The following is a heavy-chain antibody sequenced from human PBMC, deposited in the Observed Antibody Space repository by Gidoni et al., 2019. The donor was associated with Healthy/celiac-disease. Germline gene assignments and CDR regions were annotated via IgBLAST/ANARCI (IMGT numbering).Heavy chain of an antibody. D-gene: IGHD3-10*01. Sequence: QVQLVQSGAEVKKPGASVKVSCKASGYTFTSYDINWVRQATGQELEWMGWMNPNSGNTGYAQKFKGRVTMTRNTSISTAYMELSSLRSEDTAVYYCARVTMVRGVINDAFDIWGQGTMVTVSS. J-gene: IGHJ3*02. CDR2: MNPNSGNT. CDR1: GYTFTSYD. V-gene: IGHV1-8*01. CDR3: ARVTMVRGVINDAFDI.